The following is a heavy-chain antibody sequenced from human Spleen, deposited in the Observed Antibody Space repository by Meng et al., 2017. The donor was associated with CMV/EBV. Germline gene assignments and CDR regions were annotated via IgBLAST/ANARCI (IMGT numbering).Heavy chain of an antibody. CDR3: ARGTFWSGYYKAEDFQH. J-gene: IGHJ1*01. CDR1: SSGDYY. Sequence: SSGDYYWSWIRQPPGKGLEWIGYIDYSGSGTTYYNPSLKSRVTISLDTSKNQFSLKLSSVTAADTAVYYCARGTFWSGYYKAEDFQHWGQGTLVTVSS. CDR2: IDYSGSGTT. D-gene: IGHD3-3*01. V-gene: IGHV4-30-4*08.